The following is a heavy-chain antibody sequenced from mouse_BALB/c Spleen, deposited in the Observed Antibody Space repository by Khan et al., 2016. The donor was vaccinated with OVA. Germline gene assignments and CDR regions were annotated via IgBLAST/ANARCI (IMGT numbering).Heavy chain of an antibody. CDR2: ISYSGST. J-gene: IGHJ4*01. CDR3: ARGNYYGYAMDY. Sequence: VQLQESGPGLVKPSQSLSLTCTVTGYSITSNYAWNWIRQFPGNKLEWMGYISYSGSTSYNPSLKSRISITRDTSKNQFFLQLSSVTTEYTSTYYCARGNYYGYAMDYWGQGTSVTVSS. V-gene: IGHV3-2*02. D-gene: IGHD1-1*01. CDR1: GYSITSNYA.